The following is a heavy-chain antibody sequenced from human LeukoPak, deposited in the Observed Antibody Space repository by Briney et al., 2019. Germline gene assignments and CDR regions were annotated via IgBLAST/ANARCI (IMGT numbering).Heavy chain of an antibody. CDR3: ARGDFWSGYYYYYMDV. CDR1: GYTFTGYY. V-gene: IGHV1-2*06. D-gene: IGHD3-3*01. CDR2: INPNSGGT. J-gene: IGHJ6*03. Sequence: GASVKVSCKASGYTFTGYYMHWLRQAPGQGLEWMGRINPNSGGTNYAQKFQGRVTMTRDTSISTAYMELSRLGSDDTAVYYCARGDFWSGYYYYYMDVWGKGTTVTVSS.